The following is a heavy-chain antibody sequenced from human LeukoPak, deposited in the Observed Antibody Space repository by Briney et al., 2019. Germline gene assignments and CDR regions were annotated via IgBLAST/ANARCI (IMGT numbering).Heavy chain of an antibody. V-gene: IGHV3-53*01. CDR2: IYSGGST. CDR3: GKGSSSGWRLGRNDY. Sequence: GGSLRLSCAASGFTFSSYWMGWVRQAPGKGLEWVSVIYSGGSTSYADSVKGRFTISRDNSKNTLYLQMNSLRAEDTAVYYCGKGSSSGWRLGRNDYWGQGTLVTVSS. D-gene: IGHD6-19*01. J-gene: IGHJ4*02. CDR1: GFTFSSYW.